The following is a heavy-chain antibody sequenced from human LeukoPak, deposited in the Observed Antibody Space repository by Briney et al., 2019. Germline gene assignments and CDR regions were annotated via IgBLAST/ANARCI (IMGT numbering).Heavy chain of an antibody. J-gene: IGHJ4*02. Sequence: SETLSLTCTVSGASISSYYWSWIRQPPGKGLEWIGDIYYSGSIKYNPSLKSRVTMSVDTSKNQFSLKLSSVTAADTAIYYCARDNPSGYYNRPIDYWGQGTLVTVSS. D-gene: IGHD3-22*01. CDR1: GASISSYY. CDR3: ARDNPSGYYNRPIDY. V-gene: IGHV4-59*01. CDR2: IYYSGSI.